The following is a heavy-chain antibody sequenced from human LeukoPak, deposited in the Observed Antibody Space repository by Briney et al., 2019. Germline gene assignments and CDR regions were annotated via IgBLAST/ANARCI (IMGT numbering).Heavy chain of an antibody. CDR2: TYYRSKWYN. V-gene: IGHV6-1*01. Sequence: SQTLSLTCAISGDSVSSNSAAWNWIRQSPSRGLEWLGRTYYRSKWYNDYAVSVKSRITINPDTSKNQFSLQLNSVTPEDTAVYYCARDRVITIVGVVTYNWFDPWGQGTLVTVSS. D-gene: IGHD3-3*01. CDR1: GDSVSSNSAA. CDR3: ARDRVITIVGVVTYNWFDP. J-gene: IGHJ5*02.